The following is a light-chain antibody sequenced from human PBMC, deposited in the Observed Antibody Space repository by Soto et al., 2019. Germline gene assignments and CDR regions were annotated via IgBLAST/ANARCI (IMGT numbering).Light chain of an antibody. CDR3: QSYDSTLRARYV. V-gene: IGLV1-40*01. J-gene: IGLJ1*01. Sequence: QSVLTQPPSVSGAPGQRVTISCTGSSSNIGAGYDVHWYQQRPGTAPKLLIFGNINRPSGVPDRFSGSKSGTSASLAITGLQPEDEGDYYCQSYDSTLRARYVFGTGTKLTVL. CDR1: SSNIGAGYD. CDR2: GNI.